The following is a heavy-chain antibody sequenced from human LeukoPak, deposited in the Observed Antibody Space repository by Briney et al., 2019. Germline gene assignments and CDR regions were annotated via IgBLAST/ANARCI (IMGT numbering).Heavy chain of an antibody. CDR1: GFTFSSYA. J-gene: IGHJ6*02. CDR2: ISSNGGST. D-gene: IGHD7-27*01. CDR3: SGARVAHTLYYYYYGMDV. V-gene: IGHV3-64D*09. Sequence: PGGSLRLSCSASGFTFSSYAMHWVRQAPGKGLEYVSAISSNGGSTYYADSVKGRFTIFRDNSKNTLYLQMSSLRAEDTAVYYCSGARVAHTLYYYYYGMDVWGQGTTVTVSS.